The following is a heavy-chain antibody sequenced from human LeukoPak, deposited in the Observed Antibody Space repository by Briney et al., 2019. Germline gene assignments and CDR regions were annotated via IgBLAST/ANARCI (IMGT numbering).Heavy chain of an antibody. CDR3: GVVY. J-gene: IGHJ4*02. V-gene: IGHV3-7*01. CDR1: GFTFSTSW. CDR2: INQDGSEK. Sequence: GGSLRLSCAASGFTFSTSWMNWVRQAPGKGLEWVANINQDGSEKYYVDSVKGRFSISRDNAKNSLYLQMNSLRAEDTAVYYCGVVYWGQGILGTVSS.